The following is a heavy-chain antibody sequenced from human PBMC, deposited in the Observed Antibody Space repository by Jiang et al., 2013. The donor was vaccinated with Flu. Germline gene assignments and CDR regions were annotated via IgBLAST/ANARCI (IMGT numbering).Heavy chain of an antibody. J-gene: IGHJ4*02. D-gene: IGHD5-24*01. CDR1: GFTFSSYG. V-gene: IGHV3-33*01. CDR2: IWFDGSNE. Sequence: VQLLESGGGVVQPGRSLRLSCAASGFTFSSYGMHWVRQAPGKGLEWVAAIWFDGSNEYYGDSVKGRFTISRDNSKNTLYLQMNSLRAEDTAVYYCARGGRGVATITPRGYFDYVGPGNLVTVSS. CDR3: ARGGRGVATITPRGYFDY.